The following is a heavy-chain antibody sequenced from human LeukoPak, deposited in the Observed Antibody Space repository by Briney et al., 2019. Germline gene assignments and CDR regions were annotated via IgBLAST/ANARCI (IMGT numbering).Heavy chain of an antibody. J-gene: IGHJ4*02. Sequence: GGSLRLSCAASGFTFSSYSMNWVRQAPGKRLEWVSSISSSSSYIYYADSVKGRFTISRDNAKNSLYLQMNSLRAEDTAVYYCARSRGDYVPLDYWGQGTLVTVSS. CDR3: ARSRGDYVPLDY. CDR2: ISSSSSYI. D-gene: IGHD4-17*01. V-gene: IGHV3-21*01. CDR1: GFTFSSYS.